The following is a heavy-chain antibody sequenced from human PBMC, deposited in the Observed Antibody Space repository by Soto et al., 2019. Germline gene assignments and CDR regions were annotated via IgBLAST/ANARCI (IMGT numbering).Heavy chain of an antibody. V-gene: IGHV4-31*03. CDR2: INYSGST. Sequence: SETLSLTCTVSGASISSGGYYWSWIRQHPGKGPEWIGYINYSGSTYYNPPLKSRVTISGDTSKNQFSLKLSSVTAADTAVYYCARGYYDILTGYFRNFDYWGQGTLVTVSS. CDR3: ARGYYDILTGYFRNFDY. D-gene: IGHD3-9*01. CDR1: GASISSGGYY. J-gene: IGHJ4*02.